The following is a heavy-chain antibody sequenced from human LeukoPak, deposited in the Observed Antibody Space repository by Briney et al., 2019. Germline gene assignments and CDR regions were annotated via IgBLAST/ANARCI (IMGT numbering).Heavy chain of an antibody. D-gene: IGHD3-3*01. V-gene: IGHV3-66*01. CDR2: IYSGGST. CDR3: ARDSYYDFWSGYYAGYYGMDD. Sequence: GGSLRLSCAASGFTVSSNYMSWVRQAPGKGLEWVSVIYSGGSTYYADSVKGRFTISRDNSKNTLYLQMNSLRAEDTAVYYCARDSYYDFWSGYYAGYYGMDDWGQGTTVTVSS. J-gene: IGHJ6*02. CDR1: GFTVSSNY.